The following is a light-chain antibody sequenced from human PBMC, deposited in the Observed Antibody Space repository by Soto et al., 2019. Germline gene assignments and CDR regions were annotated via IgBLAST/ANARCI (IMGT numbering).Light chain of an antibody. J-gene: IGKJ3*01. Sequence: DIQMTQSPSSLSASVGDRVTITCRASQGISNYLAWYQQKPGKVPKLLIYAASTLQSGVPSRFSGSGSGTACTLTIIILQPEDVATYYCQTYNSAPLTFGPGTKVDIK. V-gene: IGKV1-27*01. CDR2: AAS. CDR1: QGISNY. CDR3: QTYNSAPLT.